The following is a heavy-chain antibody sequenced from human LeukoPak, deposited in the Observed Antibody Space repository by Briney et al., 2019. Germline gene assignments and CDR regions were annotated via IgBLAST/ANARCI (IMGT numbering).Heavy chain of an antibody. J-gene: IGHJ3*02. D-gene: IGHD2-2*01. Sequence: ASVKVSCKASGYTFTSYGISGVRQAPGQGLEWMGWISAYNGNTNYAQKLQGRVTMTTDTSTSTAYMELRSLRSDDTAVYYCARRLGYCSSTSCYGDAFDIWGQGTMVTVSS. CDR3: ARRLGYCSSTSCYGDAFDI. V-gene: IGHV1-18*01. CDR2: ISAYNGNT. CDR1: GYTFTSYG.